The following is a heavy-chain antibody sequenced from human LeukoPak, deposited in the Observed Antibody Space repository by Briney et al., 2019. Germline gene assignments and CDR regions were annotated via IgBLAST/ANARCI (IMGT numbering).Heavy chain of an antibody. CDR1: GGSISSGGYY. D-gene: IGHD3-10*01. CDR3: ANYGSGSYRFDP. Sequence: SETLSLTCTVSGGSISSGGYYWSWIRQHPGKGLEWIGYVHHSGSTYYNPSLKSRLIISLDTSKNQFSLKLNSVTAADTAVYYCANYGSGSYRFDPWGQGTLVTVSS. J-gene: IGHJ5*02. CDR2: VHHSGST. V-gene: IGHV4-31*03.